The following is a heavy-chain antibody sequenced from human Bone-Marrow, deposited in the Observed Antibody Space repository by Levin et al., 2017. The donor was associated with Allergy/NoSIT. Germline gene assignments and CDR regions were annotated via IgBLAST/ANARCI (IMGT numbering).Heavy chain of an antibody. CDR3: AYAHTSYYDILTGYYNPPDY. V-gene: IGHV3-30-3*01. CDR1: GFTFSSYA. D-gene: IGHD3-9*01. Sequence: PGGSLRLSCAASGFTFSSYAMHWVRQAPGKGLEWVAVISYDGSNKYYADSVKGRFTISRDNSKNTLYLQMNSLRAEDTAVYYCAYAHTSYYDILTGYYNPPDYWGQGTLVTVSS. CDR2: ISYDGSNK. J-gene: IGHJ4*02.